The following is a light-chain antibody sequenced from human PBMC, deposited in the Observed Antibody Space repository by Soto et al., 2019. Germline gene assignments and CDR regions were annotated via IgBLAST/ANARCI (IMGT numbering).Light chain of an antibody. CDR3: ETWDSNIRV. CDR2: LEGSGSY. V-gene: IGLV4-60*02. Sequence: QPVLTQSSSASASLGSSVKLTCTLSSGHSSYIIAWHQQQPGKAPRYLMKLEGSGSYNKGSSVPDRFSGSSSGADRYITISNLQFEDEADYYCETWDSNIRVFGGGTKLTVL. J-gene: IGLJ3*02. CDR1: SGHSSYI.